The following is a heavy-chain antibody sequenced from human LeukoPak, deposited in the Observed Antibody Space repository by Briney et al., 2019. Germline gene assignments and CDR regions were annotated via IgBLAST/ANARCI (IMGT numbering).Heavy chain of an antibody. V-gene: IGHV3-23*01. D-gene: IGHD2-2*01. CDR3: AKFGCSSTSCPFDS. CDR1: GFTFSSCD. J-gene: IGHJ4*02. CDR2: ISGSGGYT. Sequence: GGSLRLSCAASGFTFSSCDMTWVRQAPGKGLEWVSGISGSGGYTRYADSVKGRFTISRDNSKNTLYLQMNSLRAEDTALYYCAKFGCSSTSCPFDSWGQGTPVTVSS.